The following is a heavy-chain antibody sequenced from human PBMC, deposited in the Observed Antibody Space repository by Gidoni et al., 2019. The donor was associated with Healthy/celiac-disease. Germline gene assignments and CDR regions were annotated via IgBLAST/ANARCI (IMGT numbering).Heavy chain of an antibody. CDR3: AHRLPIIKPYYYDSSGYMNFDY. J-gene: IGHJ4*02. D-gene: IGHD3-22*01. Sequence: QITLKESGPTLVKPTQTLTLTCPFSGFSLSTSGVGVGWIRQPPGKALEWLALIYWNDDKRYSPSLKSRLTITKDTSKNQVVLTMTNMDPVDTATYYCAHRLPIIKPYYYDSSGYMNFDYWGQGTLVTVSS. V-gene: IGHV2-5*01. CDR1: GFSLSTSGVG. CDR2: IYWNDDK.